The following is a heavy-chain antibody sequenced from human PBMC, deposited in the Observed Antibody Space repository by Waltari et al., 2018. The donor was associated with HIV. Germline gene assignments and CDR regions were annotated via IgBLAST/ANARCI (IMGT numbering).Heavy chain of an antibody. Sequence: EVQLVESGGGLVQPGGSLRLSCAASGFTFSNFWMSWVRQAPWKGLEWLANIKQDGSEKYYVDSVKGRFTISRDNAKNSLYLQMNSLRAEDTAVYYCASPSIRAGMDVWGQGTTVTVSS. J-gene: IGHJ6*02. D-gene: IGHD2-2*02. CDR2: IKQDGSEK. CDR1: GFTFSNFW. V-gene: IGHV3-7*01. CDR3: ASPSIRAGMDV.